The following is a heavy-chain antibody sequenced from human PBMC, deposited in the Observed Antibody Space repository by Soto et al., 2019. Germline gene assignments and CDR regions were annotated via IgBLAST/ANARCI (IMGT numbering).Heavy chain of an antibody. CDR2: IIPIFGTA. CDR1: GGTFSSYA. CDR3: ARPHCSGGSCYSDYYYYGMDV. J-gene: IGHJ6*02. Sequence: QVQLVQSGAEVKKPGSSVKVSCKASGGTFSSYAISWVRQAPGQGLEWMGGIIPIFGTANYAQKFQGRVTITADESTSTAYMELSSLRSEDTAVYNCARPHCSGGSCYSDYYYYGMDVWGQGTTVTVSS. V-gene: IGHV1-69*01. D-gene: IGHD2-15*01.